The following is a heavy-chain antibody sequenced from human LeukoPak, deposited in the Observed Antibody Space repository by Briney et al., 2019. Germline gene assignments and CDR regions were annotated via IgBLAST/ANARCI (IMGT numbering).Heavy chain of an antibody. D-gene: IGHD6-13*01. CDR2: IYYSGST. J-gene: IGHJ4*02. V-gene: IGHV4-59*01. CDR1: GGSISSYY. Sequence: SETLSLTCTVSGGSISSYYWSWIRQPPGKGLEWIGYIYYSGSTNYNPSLKSRVTISVDTSKNQFSLKLSSVTAADTAVYYCARGRIAAAGVDYWGQGTLVTVSS. CDR3: ARGRIAAAGVDY.